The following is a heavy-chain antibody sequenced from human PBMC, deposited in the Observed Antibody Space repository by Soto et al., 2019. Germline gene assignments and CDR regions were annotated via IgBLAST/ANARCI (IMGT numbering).Heavy chain of an antibody. CDR1: GFTFSSYG. V-gene: IGHV3-30*18. Sequence: QVQLVESGGGVVRPGRSLRLSCGASGFTFSSYGMHWVRQAPGKGLEWVAVMSFDSSATYYAESVKGRFTISRDNPKNTVYLQMNSLRVEDTATYYCAKDYGSYNTGGFDCWGQGTLVTVSS. CDR2: MSFDSSAT. CDR3: AKDYGSYNTGGFDC. J-gene: IGHJ4*02. D-gene: IGHD3-10*01.